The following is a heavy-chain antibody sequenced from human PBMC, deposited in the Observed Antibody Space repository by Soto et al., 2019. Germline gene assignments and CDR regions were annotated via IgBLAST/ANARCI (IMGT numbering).Heavy chain of an antibody. V-gene: IGHV4-31*03. Sequence: SETLSLTCTVSGGSISSGGYYWSWIRQHPGKGLEWIGYIYYSGSTYYNPSLKSRVTISVDTSKNQFSLKLSSVTAADTAVYYCARVSSYYDSCGYYSGTPFFDYWGQGTLVTVSS. J-gene: IGHJ4*02. CDR3: ARVSSYYDSCGYYSGTPFFDY. CDR1: GGSISSGGYY. CDR2: IYYSGST. D-gene: IGHD3-22*01.